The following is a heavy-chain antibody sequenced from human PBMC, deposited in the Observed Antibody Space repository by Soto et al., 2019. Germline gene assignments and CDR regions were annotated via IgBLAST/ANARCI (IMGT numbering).Heavy chain of an antibody. J-gene: IGHJ4*02. V-gene: IGHV4-34*01. D-gene: IGHD4-17*01. CDR3: ARCYGYSRQ. CDR2: LSQPGRA. CDR1: GDSFSGYV. Sequence: SETLSFTCDVSGDSFSGYVCNWLRQRPGKGLEWIGQLSQPGRARYDPSLETRITISVETSKTQFSLNLTSVTDADTAVYYCARCYGYSRQWGQGDLVTVS.